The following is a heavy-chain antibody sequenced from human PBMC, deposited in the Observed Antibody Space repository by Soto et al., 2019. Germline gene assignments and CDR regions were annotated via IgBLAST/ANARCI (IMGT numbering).Heavy chain of an antibody. D-gene: IGHD6-6*01. V-gene: IGHV3-23*01. CDR3: AKIPRRIAARSNWFDP. CDR1: GFSFSNYD. CDR2: LSGSGEST. J-gene: IGHJ5*02. Sequence: GGSLRLSCAASGFSFSNYDMNWVRQAPGRGLEWVSTLSGSGESTYYADSVKGRFTISRDSSKNTLYLQMNSLRAEDTAVYYCAKIPRRIAARSNWFDPWGQGTLVTVSS.